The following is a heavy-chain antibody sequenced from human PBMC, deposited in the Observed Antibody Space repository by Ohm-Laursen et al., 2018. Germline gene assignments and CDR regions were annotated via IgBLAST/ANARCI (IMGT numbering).Heavy chain of an antibody. V-gene: IGHV1-69*06. Sequence: PVKVSCKASGGTFSSYAISWVRQAPGQGLEWMGGIIPIFGTANYAQKFQGRVTITADKSTSTAYMELSSLRSEDTAVYYCARESPSIAVAAFDYWGQGTLVTVSS. CDR3: ARESPSIAVAAFDY. J-gene: IGHJ4*02. CDR2: IIPIFGTA. CDR1: GGTFSSYA. D-gene: IGHD6-19*01.